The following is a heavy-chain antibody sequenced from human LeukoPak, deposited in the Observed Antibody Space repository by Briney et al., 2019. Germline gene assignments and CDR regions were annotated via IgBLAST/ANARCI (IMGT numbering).Heavy chain of an antibody. D-gene: IGHD2-2*01. CDR2: ISGSGDST. V-gene: IGHV3-23*01. CDR1: GFSFSNYA. CDR3: AKGGSIVVVPAAEH. J-gene: IGHJ1*01. Sequence: AGGSLRLSCVASGFSFSNYAMTWVRQAPGKGLEWVSAISGSGDSTYYADSVKGRFTISRDNSKNTLYLQMISLRAEDTAVYYCAKGGSIVVVPAAEHWGQGTLVTVSS.